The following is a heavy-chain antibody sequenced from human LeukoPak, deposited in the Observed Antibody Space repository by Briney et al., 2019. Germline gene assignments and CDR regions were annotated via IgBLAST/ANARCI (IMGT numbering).Heavy chain of an antibody. Sequence: GGSLRLSCAASGFTFSSYGMSWVRQAPGKGLEWVSAISGSGGSTYYADSVKGRFTISRDNSKNTLYLQMNSLRAEDTAVYYCAKDFQIHSSGWYPGFDPWGQGTLVTVSS. V-gene: IGHV3-23*01. CDR2: ISGSGGST. J-gene: IGHJ5*02. D-gene: IGHD6-19*01. CDR1: GFTFSSYG. CDR3: AKDFQIHSSGWYPGFDP.